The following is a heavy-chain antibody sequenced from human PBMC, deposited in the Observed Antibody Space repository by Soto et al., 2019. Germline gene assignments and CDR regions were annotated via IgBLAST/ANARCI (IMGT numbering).Heavy chain of an antibody. CDR2: ISYDGSNK. Sequence: XGSLRLSCSASGFTFSSYAMHWVRQAPGKGLEWVAVISYDGSNKYYADSVKGRFTISRDNSKNTLYLQMNSLRAEDTAVYYCARVLANYYDRSIVGSFDYWGQGTLVTVSS. V-gene: IGHV3-30-3*01. J-gene: IGHJ4*02. D-gene: IGHD3-22*01. CDR1: GFTFSSYA. CDR3: ARVLANYYDRSIVGSFDY.